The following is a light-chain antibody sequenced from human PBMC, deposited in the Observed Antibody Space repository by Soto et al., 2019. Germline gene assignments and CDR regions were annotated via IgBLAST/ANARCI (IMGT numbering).Light chain of an antibody. J-gene: IGKJ1*01. CDR1: QSLLHINGYNY. CDR3: QQYANSRT. V-gene: IGKV3-20*01. CDR2: GTS. Sequence: VVTTSPLSLPVTPGEPASISCRSSQSLLHINGYNYFAWYQQKSGQAPRLLVYGTSNRASGIPDRFSGSGSGTDFTLSISGLEPEDFAVYFCQQYANSRTFGQGGKVDI.